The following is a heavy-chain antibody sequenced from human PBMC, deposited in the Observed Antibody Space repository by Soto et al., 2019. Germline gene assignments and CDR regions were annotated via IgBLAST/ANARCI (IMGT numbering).Heavy chain of an antibody. J-gene: IGHJ5*02. CDR2: IKQDGGEK. V-gene: IGHV3-7*01. CDR3: ARDHRDTSGWWGSRLAWFGP. Sequence: PGGSLRLSCAVSGLTFRENWMSWVRQAPGKGLEWVANIKQDGGEKYYMESVRGRFTISRDNAKNLLYLQMNSLRAEDTAVYYCARDHRDTSGWWGSRLAWFGPWGQGTLVTVSS. CDR1: GLTFRENW. D-gene: IGHD6-19*01.